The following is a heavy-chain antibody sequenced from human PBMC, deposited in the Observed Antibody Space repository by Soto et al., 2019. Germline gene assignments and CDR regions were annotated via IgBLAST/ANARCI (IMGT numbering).Heavy chain of an antibody. D-gene: IGHD1-26*01. Sequence: SVKVSCKASGYTFTTYGISWVRQAPGQGLEWMGWISAYNGNTKYAQKLQGRVTMTTDTSSSTAYMELRSLISDDTAVYYCARDPGTYSGSYRYWGQGTLVTVSS. V-gene: IGHV1-18*04. CDR3: ARDPGTYSGSYRY. CDR2: ISAYNGNT. J-gene: IGHJ4*02. CDR1: GYTFTTYG.